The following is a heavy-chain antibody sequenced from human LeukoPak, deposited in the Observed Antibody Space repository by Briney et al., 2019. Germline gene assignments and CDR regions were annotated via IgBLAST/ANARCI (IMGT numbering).Heavy chain of an antibody. D-gene: IGHD6-6*01. CDR1: GYTFTSYG. V-gene: IGHV1-18*01. CDR3: ARVTGIAARPGYFDY. Sequence: GASVKVSFKASGYTFTSYGISWVRQAPGQGLEWMGWISAYNGNTNYAQKLQGGVTMTTDTSTSTAYMELRSLRSDDTAVYYCARVTGIAARPGYFDYWGQGTLVTVSS. CDR2: ISAYNGNT. J-gene: IGHJ4*02.